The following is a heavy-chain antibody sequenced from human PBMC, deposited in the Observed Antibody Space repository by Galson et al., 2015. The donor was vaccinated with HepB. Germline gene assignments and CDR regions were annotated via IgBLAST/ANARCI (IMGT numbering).Heavy chain of an antibody. D-gene: IGHD6-19*01. CDR1: GFTFSGYG. CDR3: AKDILRDSTGWSPFDI. V-gene: IGHV3-30*02. J-gene: IGHJ3*02. CDR2: IRYDGSNE. Sequence: SLRLSCAASGFTFSGYGMSWVRQAPGEGLEWVAFIRYDGSNEYYVDSVKGRFTISRDNSKNTLYLLMNSLRAEDTAVYYCAKDILRDSTGWSPFDIWGQGTMVTVSS.